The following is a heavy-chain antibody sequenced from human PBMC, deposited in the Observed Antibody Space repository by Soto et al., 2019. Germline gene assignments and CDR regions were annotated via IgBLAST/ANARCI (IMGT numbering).Heavy chain of an antibody. D-gene: IGHD4-17*01. CDR1: GFTFSSYE. J-gene: IGHJ4*02. Sequence: EVQLVESGGGLVQPGGSLRLSCAASGFTFSSYEMNWVRQAPGKGLEWVSYISSSGSTIYYADSVKGRFTISRDNAKNSLYLQMNSLRAEDTAVYYCAWDRDYGGTLFDYWDQGTLVTVSS. CDR2: ISSSGSTI. CDR3: AWDRDYGGTLFDY. V-gene: IGHV3-48*03.